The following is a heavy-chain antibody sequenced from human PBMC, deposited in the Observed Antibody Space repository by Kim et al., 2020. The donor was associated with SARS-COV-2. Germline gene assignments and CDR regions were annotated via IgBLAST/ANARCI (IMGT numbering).Heavy chain of an antibody. CDR1: GGSISSGSYY. J-gene: IGHJ6*02. V-gene: IGHV4-61*02. Sequence: SETLSLTCTVSGGSISSGSYYWSWIRQPAGKGLEWIGRIYTSGSTNYNPSLKSRVTISVDTSKNQFSLKLSSVTAADTAVYYCARVPVVKYCSSTSCSRPRSYYYGMDVWGQGTTVTVSS. CDR3: ARVPVVKYCSSTSCSRPRSYYYGMDV. CDR2: IYTSGST. D-gene: IGHD2-2*01.